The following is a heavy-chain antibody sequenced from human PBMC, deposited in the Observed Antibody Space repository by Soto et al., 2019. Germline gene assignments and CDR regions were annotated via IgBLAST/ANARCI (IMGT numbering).Heavy chain of an antibody. D-gene: IGHD6-19*01. CDR3: ARDLGQQWLEYYFDY. V-gene: IGHV3-23*01. CDR1: GFTFSSYA. J-gene: IGHJ4*02. CDR2: ISGSGGST. Sequence: GGSLRLSCAASGFTFSSYAMSWVRQAPGKGLEWVSAISGSGGSTYYADSVKGRFTISRDNSKNTLYLQMNSLRAEDTAVYYCARDLGQQWLEYYFDYWGQGTLVTVPS.